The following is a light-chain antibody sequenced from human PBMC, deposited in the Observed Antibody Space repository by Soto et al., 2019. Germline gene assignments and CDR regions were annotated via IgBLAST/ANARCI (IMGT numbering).Light chain of an antibody. CDR2: DAS. V-gene: IGKV1-5*01. Sequence: DIQMTQSPATLSASVGDRVSITCRASQDISRWLAWYQQKPGKAPKVLIWDASSLQRGVPSRFTGSGSGTEFTLTINGLQPDDFATYYCQQYHGYRTWTFGQGTKVDIK. J-gene: IGKJ1*01. CDR3: QQYHGYRTWT. CDR1: QDISRW.